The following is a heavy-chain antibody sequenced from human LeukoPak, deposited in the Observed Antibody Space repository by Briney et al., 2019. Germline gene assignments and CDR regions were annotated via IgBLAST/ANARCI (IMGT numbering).Heavy chain of an antibody. CDR1: GFTFSRYW. CDR3: AREPPPSIYCSGGSCYSDYYGMDV. V-gene: IGHV3-7*01. Sequence: GGSLRLSCAASGFTFSRYWMSWVRQAPGKGLEWEANIKQDGSEKYYVDSVKGRFTISRDNAKNSLYLQMNSLRAEDTAVYYCAREPPPSIYCSGGSCYSDYYGMDVWGQGTTVTVSS. J-gene: IGHJ6*02. CDR2: IKQDGSEK. D-gene: IGHD2-15*01.